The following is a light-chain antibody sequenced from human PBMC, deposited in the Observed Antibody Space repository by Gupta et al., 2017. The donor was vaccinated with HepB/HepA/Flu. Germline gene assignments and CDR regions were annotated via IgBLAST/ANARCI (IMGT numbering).Light chain of an antibody. CDR1: QSVLHSSMNKNL. V-gene: IGKV4-1*01. CDR3: QQDYSIPRS. Sequence: DLVMTQSPDSLAVSLGERATINCKSSQSVLHSSMNKNLLAWYQQKPGQPPKLLIYWASTRESGVSDRFSGSGSGTDFTLTISSLQAEDVAVYFCQQDYSIPRSFGQGTKVEIK. CDR2: WAS. J-gene: IGKJ2*03.